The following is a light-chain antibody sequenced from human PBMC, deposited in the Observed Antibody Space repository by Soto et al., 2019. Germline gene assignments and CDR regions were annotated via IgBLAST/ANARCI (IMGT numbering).Light chain of an antibody. CDR3: SSYTSSSTYV. V-gene: IGLV2-14*03. Sequence: QSALTQPASVSGSPGQSITISCTGTISDVGGYNYVSWYQQHPGKAPKLMIFDVSNRPSGVSNRFSGSKSGYTASLTISGLQAEDEADYYCSSYTSSSTYVFGPGTKRTVL. CDR2: DVS. CDR1: ISDVGGYNY. J-gene: IGLJ1*01.